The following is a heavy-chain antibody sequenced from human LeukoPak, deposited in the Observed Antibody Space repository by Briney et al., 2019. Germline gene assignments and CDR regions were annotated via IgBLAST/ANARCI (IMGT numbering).Heavy chain of an antibody. V-gene: IGHV4-34*01. CDR2: INHSGSP. J-gene: IGHJ6*03. CDR1: SGSVSGYY. D-gene: IGHD5-18*01. Sequence: SETLSLTCAVYSGSVSGYYWSWIRQPPGKGLEWIGEINHSGSPKYNSSLKSRVTISLYTSKNQFSLKLTSVTAADTAVYYCARTTEGGYTYGYFYYYYMDVWGKGTTVTISS. CDR3: ARTTEGGYTYGYFYYYYMDV.